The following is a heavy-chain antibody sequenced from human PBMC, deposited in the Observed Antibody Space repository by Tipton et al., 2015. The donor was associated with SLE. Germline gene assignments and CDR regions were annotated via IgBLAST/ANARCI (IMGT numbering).Heavy chain of an antibody. Sequence: SLRLSCTASGFTFSSYWMSWVRQAPGKGLEWVANIKQDGSEKYYVDSVKGRFTISRDNAKNSLYLQMNSLRAEDTAVYYRARHRAGWFDPWGQGTLVTVPS. CDR3: ARHRAGWFDP. J-gene: IGHJ5*02. CDR1: GFTFSSYW. CDR2: IKQDGSEK. V-gene: IGHV3-7*01. D-gene: IGHD6-19*01.